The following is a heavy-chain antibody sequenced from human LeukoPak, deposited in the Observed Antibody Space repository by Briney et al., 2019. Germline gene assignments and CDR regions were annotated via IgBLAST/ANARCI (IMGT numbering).Heavy chain of an antibody. J-gene: IGHJ4*02. CDR2: ISSNSRTI. CDR1: GFSFSDHW. D-gene: IGHD3-22*01. CDR3: ARGYDSSGYYWLNYFDY. V-gene: IGHV3-48*04. Sequence: GGSLRLSCAASGFSFSDHWMNWVRQAPGKGLEWISYISSNSRTIYYADSVKGRFTVSRDNAENSLFLQMNSLRAEDTAVYYCARGYDSSGYYWLNYFDYWGQGTLVTVSS.